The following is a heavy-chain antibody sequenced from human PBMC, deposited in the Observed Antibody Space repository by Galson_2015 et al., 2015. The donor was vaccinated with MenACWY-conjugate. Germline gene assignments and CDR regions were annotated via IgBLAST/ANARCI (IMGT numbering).Heavy chain of an antibody. CDR3: AQGDVFEI. J-gene: IGHJ3*02. Sequence: LALIYWDDDKRYSPSLKSRLTITKDTSKNQVVLTMTNMDPVDTATYYCAQGDVFEIWGQGTLVTVSS. CDR2: IYWDDDK. V-gene: IGHV2-5*02.